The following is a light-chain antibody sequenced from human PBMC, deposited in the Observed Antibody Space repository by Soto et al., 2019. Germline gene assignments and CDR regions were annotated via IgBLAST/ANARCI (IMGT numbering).Light chain of an antibody. J-gene: IGLJ3*02. Sequence: QSALTQPASVXXSXXXXXTISCTGTSSDVGSYNLVSWYQQHPGKAPKLMIYEGSKRPSGVSNRFSGSKSGNTASLTISGLQAEDEADYYCCSYAGSSTWVFGGGTKLTVL. CDR3: CSYAGSSTWV. V-gene: IGLV2-23*01. CDR1: SSDVGSYNL. CDR2: EGS.